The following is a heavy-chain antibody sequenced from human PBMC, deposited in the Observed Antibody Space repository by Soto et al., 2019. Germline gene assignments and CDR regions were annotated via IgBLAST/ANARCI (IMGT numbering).Heavy chain of an antibody. D-gene: IGHD2-15*01. CDR2: ISAYNGNT. J-gene: IGHJ4*02. CDR3: ARAYCGGSCYAAFDY. Sequence: QVQLVQSGAEVKKPGASVKVSCKATGYTFTSYGISWVRQAPGQGLEWMGWISAYNGNTNYAQKLQGRVTMTTDTSTSTAYMELRSLRADDTAVYYCARAYCGGSCYAAFDYWGQGTLVTVSS. V-gene: IGHV1-18*01. CDR1: GYTFTSYG.